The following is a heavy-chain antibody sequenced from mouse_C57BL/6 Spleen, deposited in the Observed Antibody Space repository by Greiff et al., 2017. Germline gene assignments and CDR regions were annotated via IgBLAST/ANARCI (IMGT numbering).Heavy chain of an antibody. D-gene: IGHD1-3*01. CDR3: ARHNYSFAY. CDR2: ISSGGSYT. V-gene: IGHV5-6*01. J-gene: IGHJ3*01. CDR1: GFTFSSYG. Sequence: EVHLVESGGDLVKPGGSLKLSCAASGFTFSSYGMSWVRQTPDKRLEWVATISSGGSYTYYPDSVKGRFTISRDNAKNTLYLQMSSLKSEDTAMYYCARHNYSFAYWGQGTLVTVSA.